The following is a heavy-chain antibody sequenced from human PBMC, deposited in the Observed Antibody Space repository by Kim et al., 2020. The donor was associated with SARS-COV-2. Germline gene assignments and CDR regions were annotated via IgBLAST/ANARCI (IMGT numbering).Heavy chain of an antibody. Sequence: ASVKVSCKVSGYTLTELSMHWVRQTPIKGLEWMGGFVPEIGETVYAQKFQGRVTMTEDTSTDTAYMELSSLTSEDAAVYYCTTGPTVAPTLDWFDPWGQGTLVTVSS. CDR1: GYTLTELS. CDR2: FVPEIGET. D-gene: IGHD1-26*01. V-gene: IGHV1-24*01. J-gene: IGHJ5*02. CDR3: TTGPTVAPTLDWFDP.